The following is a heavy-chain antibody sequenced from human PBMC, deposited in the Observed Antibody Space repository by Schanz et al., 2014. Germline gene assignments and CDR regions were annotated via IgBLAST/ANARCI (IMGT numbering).Heavy chain of an antibody. CDR3: ASSGAGYSSSWDFDY. J-gene: IGHJ4*02. CDR2: IIPILGIA. CDR1: GGTFNSYT. D-gene: IGHD6-13*01. Sequence: QVQLVQSGAEVKKPGSSMKVSCKASGGTFNSYTINWVRQAPGQGLEWMGRIIPILGIANYAQKFQGRVTNTADKSTSTAYMDLSSLRPEDPAVYYCASSGAGYSSSWDFDYWGQGTLVTVSS. V-gene: IGHV1-69*02.